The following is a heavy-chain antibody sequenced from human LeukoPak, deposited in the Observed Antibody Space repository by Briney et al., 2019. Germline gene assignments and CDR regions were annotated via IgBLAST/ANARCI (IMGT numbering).Heavy chain of an antibody. Sequence: SETLSLTCTVSGGSISSSSYYWGRIRQPPGKGLEWIGSIYYSGSTYYNPSLKSRVTISVDTSKNQFSLKLSSVTAADTAVYYCAKERLLDSSGYRLWLWSDYWGQGTLVTVSS. J-gene: IGHJ4*02. CDR3: AKERLLDSSGYRLWLWSDY. CDR1: GGSISSSSYY. D-gene: IGHD3-22*01. CDR2: IYYSGST. V-gene: IGHV4-39*01.